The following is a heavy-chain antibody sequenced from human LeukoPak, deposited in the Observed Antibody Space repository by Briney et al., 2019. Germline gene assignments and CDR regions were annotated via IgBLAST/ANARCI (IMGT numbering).Heavy chain of an antibody. CDR2: IYYSGST. V-gene: IGHV4-61*08. CDR1: GGSISSGDYY. Sequence: PSETLSLTCTVSGGSISSGDYYWSWIRQPPGKGLEWIGYIYYSGSTNYNPSLKSRVTKSVDTSKNQFSLKLSSVTAADTAVYYCARDSGGDGGYPGGYFDYWGQGTLVTVSS. D-gene: IGHD5-12*01. CDR3: ARDSGGDGGYPGGYFDY. J-gene: IGHJ4*02.